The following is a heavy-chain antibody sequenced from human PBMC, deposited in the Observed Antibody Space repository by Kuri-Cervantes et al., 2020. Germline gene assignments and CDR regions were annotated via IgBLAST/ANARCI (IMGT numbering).Heavy chain of an antibody. CDR3: ARVVVAGSEDWFDP. CDR1: GGSFSGYY. V-gene: IGHV4-34*01. J-gene: IGHJ5*02. CDR2: INHSGST. Sequence: GSLRLSCAVYGGSFSGYYWSWIRQPPGKGLEWIGEINHSGSTNYNPSLKSRVTISVDTSKNQFSLKLSSVTAADTAVYYCARVVVAGSEDWFDPWGQGTLVTVSS. D-gene: IGHD2-15*01.